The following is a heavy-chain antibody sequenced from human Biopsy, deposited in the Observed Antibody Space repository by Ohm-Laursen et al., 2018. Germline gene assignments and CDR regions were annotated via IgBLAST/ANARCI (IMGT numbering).Heavy chain of an antibody. CDR2: INSMFGTT. CDR3: AKRGVERGRPLAY. V-gene: IGHV1-69*13. J-gene: IGHJ4*02. Sequence: AASVKVSCKVSGGTFSSFGISWVRQAPGQGLEWMGEINSMFGTTNYAQTFQGRVTITADESTSTAYMEVSSLRSEDTAVYYCAKRGVERGRPLAYWGQGTLVTVSS. D-gene: IGHD1-1*01. CDR1: GGTFSSFG.